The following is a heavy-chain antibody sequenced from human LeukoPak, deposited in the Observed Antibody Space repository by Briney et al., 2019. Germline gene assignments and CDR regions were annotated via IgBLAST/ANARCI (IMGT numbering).Heavy chain of an antibody. CDR1: GFTFSSYG. CDR2: IWYDGSNK. CDR3: AKDRGNHYYYYYYMDV. J-gene: IGHJ6*03. V-gene: IGHV3-33*06. Sequence: GGSLRLSCAASGFTFSSYGMHWVCQAPGKGLEWVAVIWYDGSNKYYADSVKGRFTIPRDNSKNTLYLQMNSLRAEDTAVYYCAKDRGNHYYYYYYMDVWGKGTTVTVSS. D-gene: IGHD1-14*01.